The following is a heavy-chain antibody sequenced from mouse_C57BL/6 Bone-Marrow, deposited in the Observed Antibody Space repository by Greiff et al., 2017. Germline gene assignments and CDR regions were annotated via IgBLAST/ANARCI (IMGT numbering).Heavy chain of an antibody. Sequence: VQLQQSGPELVKPGASVKIPCKASEYTFTDYNMDWVKQSHGKSLEWIGDINPNNGGTIYNQKFKGKATLTVDKSSSTAYMELRSLTSEDTAVYYCARSFLYFFYAMDYWGQGTSVTVSS. V-gene: IGHV1-18*01. CDR2: INPNNGGT. J-gene: IGHJ4*01. CDR1: EYTFTDYN. D-gene: IGHD2-1*01. CDR3: ARSFLYFFYAMDY.